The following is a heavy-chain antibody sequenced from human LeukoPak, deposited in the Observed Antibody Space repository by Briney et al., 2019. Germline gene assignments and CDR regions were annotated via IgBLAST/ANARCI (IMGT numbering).Heavy chain of an antibody. CDR1: EYSFTGHY. CDR2: INPNSGDT. V-gene: IGHV1-2*02. J-gene: IGHJ5*02. D-gene: IGHD3-3*01. Sequence: GASVKVSCTASEYSFTGHYIHWVRQAPGQGLEWMGWINPNSGDTNYAQIFQGRVTMTRDTSTSTAYMELTRLRSDDTAMYYCARDARIAVFGFFNFRFDPWGQGTLVTVSS. CDR3: ARDARIAVFGFFNFRFDP.